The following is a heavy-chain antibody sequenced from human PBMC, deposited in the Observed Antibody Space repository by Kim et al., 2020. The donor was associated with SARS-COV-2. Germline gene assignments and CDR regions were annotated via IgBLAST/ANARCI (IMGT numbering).Heavy chain of an antibody. CDR3: ARHEEYFDY. CDR1: GGSISSSSYY. Sequence: SETLSLTCTVSGGSISSSSYYWGWIRQPPGKGLEWIGSIYYSGSTYYNPSLKSRVTISVDTSKNQFSLKLSSVTAADTAVYYCARHEEYFDYWGQGTLVTVSS. CDR2: IYYSGST. V-gene: IGHV4-39*01. J-gene: IGHJ4*02.